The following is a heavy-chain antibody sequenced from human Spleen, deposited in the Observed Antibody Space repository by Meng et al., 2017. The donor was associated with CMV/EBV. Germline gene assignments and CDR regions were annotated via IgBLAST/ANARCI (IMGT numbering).Heavy chain of an antibody. Sequence: GESLKISCAASGFTFSGYAMSWVRQAPGKDLEWVSAFTGSGGRPYYADAVKGRFTISRDNSKNTLYLQMNSLRADDTAVYFCAKGLGYPDLNTPFDIWGQGTMVTVSS. V-gene: IGHV3-23*01. CDR3: AKGLGYPDLNTPFDI. CDR2: FTGSGGRP. D-gene: IGHD3-22*01. J-gene: IGHJ3*02. CDR1: GFTFSGYA.